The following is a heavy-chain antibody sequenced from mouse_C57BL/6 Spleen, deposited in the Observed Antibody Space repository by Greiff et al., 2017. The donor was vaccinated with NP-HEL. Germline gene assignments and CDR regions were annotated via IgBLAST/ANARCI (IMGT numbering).Heavy chain of an antibody. J-gene: IGHJ4*01. D-gene: IGHD1-1*01. CDR2: ISSGSSTI. Sequence: DVHLVESGGGLVKPGGSLKLSCAASGFTFSDYGMHWVRQAPEKGLEWVAYISSGSSTIYYADTVKGRFTISRDNAKNTLFLQMTSLRSEDTAMYYCARGNYGSSRGYAMDYWGQGTSVTVSS. CDR3: ARGNYGSSRGYAMDY. CDR1: GFTFSDYG. V-gene: IGHV5-17*01.